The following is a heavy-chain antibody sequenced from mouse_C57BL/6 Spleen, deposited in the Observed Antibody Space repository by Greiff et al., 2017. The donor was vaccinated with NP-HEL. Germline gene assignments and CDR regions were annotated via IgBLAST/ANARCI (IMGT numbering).Heavy chain of an antibody. D-gene: IGHD1-1*01. CDR1: GYAFSSSW. V-gene: IGHV1-82*01. CDR3: ARMYYYGSSYDYFDY. CDR2: LSPGDGDT. J-gene: IGHJ2*01. Sequence: QVTLKVCGPELVKPGASVKISCKASGYAFSSSWMNWVKQRPGKGLEWIGRLSPGDGDTNYNGKFKGKATLTADKSSSTAYMQLSSLTSEDSAVYFCARMYYYGSSYDYFDYWGQGTTLTVSS.